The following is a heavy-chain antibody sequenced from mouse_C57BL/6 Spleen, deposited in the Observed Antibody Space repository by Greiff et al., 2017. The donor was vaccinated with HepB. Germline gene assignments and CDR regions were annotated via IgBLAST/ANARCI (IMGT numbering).Heavy chain of an antibody. CDR2: IYPGDGDT. Sequence: VQLQQSGAELVKPGASVKISCKASGYAFGSYWMNWVKQRPGRGLEWIGQIYPGDGDTNSNGKFKGKATLTADKSSSPAYMQLSSLTSEDSAVYFWARDGYYAGGCMDYWGQGTSVTVSS. CDR1: GYAFGSYW. D-gene: IGHD2-3*01. CDR3: ARDGYYAGGCMDY. V-gene: IGHV1-80*01. J-gene: IGHJ4*01.